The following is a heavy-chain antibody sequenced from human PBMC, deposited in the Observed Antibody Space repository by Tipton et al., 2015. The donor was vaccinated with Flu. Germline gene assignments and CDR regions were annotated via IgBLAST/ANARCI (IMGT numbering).Heavy chain of an antibody. CDR2: ISYDGTDK. J-gene: IGHJ4*02. V-gene: IGHV3-30-3*01. CDR1: GFTFNNYA. Sequence: SLRLSCSASGFTFNNYALHWVRQPPGKGLEWVTIISYDGTDKSYADSVKGRFTISRDNSRNTLSLQMNSLRAEDTAIYYCARGDLHGDYPDYWGQGTLVTVSS. CDR3: ARGDLHGDYPDY. D-gene: IGHD3-10*01.